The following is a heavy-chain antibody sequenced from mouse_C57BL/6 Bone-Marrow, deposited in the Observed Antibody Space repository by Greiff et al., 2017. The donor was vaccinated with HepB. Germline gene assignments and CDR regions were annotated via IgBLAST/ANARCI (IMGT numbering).Heavy chain of an antibody. CDR3: ARGYYGSSYDWYFDV. Sequence: EVKLVESGGGLVKPGGSLKLSCAASGFTFSSYAMSWVRQTPEKRLEWVATISDGGSYTYYPDNVKGRFTISRDNAKNNLYLQMSHLKSEDTAMYYCARGYYGSSYDWYFDVWGTGTRVTVSS. V-gene: IGHV5-4*03. D-gene: IGHD1-1*01. J-gene: IGHJ1*03. CDR1: GFTFSSYA. CDR2: ISDGGSYT.